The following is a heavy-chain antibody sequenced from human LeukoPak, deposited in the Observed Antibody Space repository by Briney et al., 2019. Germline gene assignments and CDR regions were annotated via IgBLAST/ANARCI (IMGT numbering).Heavy chain of an antibody. Sequence: SETLSLTCTVSGDYITRDFWAWIRQPPGKGLEWIGYVSHSGAPNPNPSLKHLATLSLDTSKNEFSLTLRPVTATDTAVYYCARVSGSFPPHWYFDLWGRGTLVTV. CDR3: ARVSGSFPPHWYFDL. J-gene: IGHJ2*01. D-gene: IGHD3-10*01. V-gene: IGHV4-59*01. CDR2: VSHSGAP. CDR1: GDYITRDF.